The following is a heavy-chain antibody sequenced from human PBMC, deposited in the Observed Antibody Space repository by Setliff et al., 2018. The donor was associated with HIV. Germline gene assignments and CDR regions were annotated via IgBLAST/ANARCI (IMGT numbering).Heavy chain of an antibody. Sequence: PSETLSLTCAVSGGSISDDKWWDWVRQPPGKGLEWIGEIYHTGRTNYVSSLRSRVTMSVDKTKNEFSLKMTSVTAADTAVYYCTRAPGGCKDYFAYWGRGILVTVSS. CDR2: IYHTGRT. CDR1: GGSISDDKW. V-gene: IGHV4-4*02. D-gene: IGHD1-26*01. J-gene: IGHJ4*02. CDR3: TRAPGGCKDYFAY.